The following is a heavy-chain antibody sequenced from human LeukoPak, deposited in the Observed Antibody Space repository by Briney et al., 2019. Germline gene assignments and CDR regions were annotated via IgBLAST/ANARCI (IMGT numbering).Heavy chain of an antibody. V-gene: IGHV4-4*02. CDR3: ARLRRSSWYYFDY. J-gene: IGHJ4*02. CDR2: IYHSGST. D-gene: IGHD6-13*01. Sequence: SGTLSLTCAVSGGSISSSNWWSWVRQPPGKGLEGIGEIYHSGSTNYDPSLKSRVTISVDKSKNQFSLKLSSVTAADTAVYSCARLRRSSWYYFDYWGQGTLVTVSS. CDR1: GGSISSSNW.